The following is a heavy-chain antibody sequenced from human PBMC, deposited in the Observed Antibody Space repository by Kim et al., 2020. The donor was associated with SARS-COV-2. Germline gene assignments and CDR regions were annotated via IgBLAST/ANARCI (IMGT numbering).Heavy chain of an antibody. J-gene: IGHJ3*02. D-gene: IGHD5-12*01. CDR3: ARDRAEMATRVAFDI. V-gene: IGHV3-48*02. Sequence: DAVKGRFTVSRDNAKSSLYLQMNSLRDEDTAVYYCARDRAEMATRVAFDIWGQGTIVTVSS.